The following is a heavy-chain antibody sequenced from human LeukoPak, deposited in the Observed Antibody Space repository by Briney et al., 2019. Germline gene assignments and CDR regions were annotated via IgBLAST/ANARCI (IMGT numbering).Heavy chain of an antibody. CDR1: GASVSGDPYY. J-gene: IGHJ3*02. CDR3: ARDWAIGYCTNGVCRTDAFDI. Sequence: PSETLSLTCTVSGASVSGDPYYWGWIRQPPGKGLEWIGNIYYSGSTYYNASLQSRVTISIETSKNQFSLRLNSVTAADTAVYYCARDWAIGYCTNGVCRTDAFDIWGQGTMVTVSS. CDR2: IYYSGST. V-gene: IGHV4-39*07. D-gene: IGHD2-8*01.